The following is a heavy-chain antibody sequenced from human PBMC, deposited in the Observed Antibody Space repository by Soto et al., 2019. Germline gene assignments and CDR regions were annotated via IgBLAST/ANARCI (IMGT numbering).Heavy chain of an antibody. CDR2: IYHSGST. J-gene: IGHJ4*02. V-gene: IGHV4-30-2*01. CDR3: ARSYYDILTGFDY. D-gene: IGHD3-9*01. CDR1: GGSISSGGYS. Sequence: PSETLSLTCAVSGGSISSGGYSWSWIRQPPGKGLEWIGYIYHSGSTYYNPSLKSRVTISVDRSKNQFSLKLSSVTAADTAVYYCARSYYDILTGFDYWGQGTLVTVSS.